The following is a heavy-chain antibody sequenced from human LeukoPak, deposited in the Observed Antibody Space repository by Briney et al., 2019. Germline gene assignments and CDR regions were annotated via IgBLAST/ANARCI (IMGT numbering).Heavy chain of an antibody. Sequence: SETLSLTCTVSGGSVSSGSYYWSCIRQPPGQGLEWLGYIYYSGSTNYNPFLKSRVTISVNTYKNQFPLKLSSVTAADTAVYYCASASYYYDSSGYYYFRLGRSFDYWGQGTLVTVSS. V-gene: IGHV4-61*01. CDR2: IYYSGST. CDR1: GGSVSSGSYY. CDR3: ASASYYYDSSGYYYFRLGRSFDY. D-gene: IGHD3-22*01. J-gene: IGHJ4*02.